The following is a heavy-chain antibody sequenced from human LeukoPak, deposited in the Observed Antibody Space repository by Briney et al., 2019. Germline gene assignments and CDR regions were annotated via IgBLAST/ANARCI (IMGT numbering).Heavy chain of an antibody. J-gene: IGHJ3*02. V-gene: IGHV3-21*01. CDR2: ISSSSSNI. Sequence: GGSLRLSCAASGFTFNNYNMNWVRQAPGKGLEWVSSISSSSSNIYYVDSVKGRFTISRDNAKNSLYLQMNSLRAEDTAVYYCARASIAVPGTRVASDIWGRGTMVTVSS. D-gene: IGHD6-19*01. CDR1: GFTFNNYN. CDR3: ARASIAVPGTRVASDI.